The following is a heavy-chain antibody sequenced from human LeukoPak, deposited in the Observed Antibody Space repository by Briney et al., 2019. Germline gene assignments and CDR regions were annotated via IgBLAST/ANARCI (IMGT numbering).Heavy chain of an antibody. CDR1: GGSISSGGYS. CDR2: IYHSGST. J-gene: IGHJ5*02. Sequence: PSETLSLTCAVSGGSISSGGYSWSWIRQPPGKGLEWIGYIYHSGSTYYNPSLKSRVTISVDRSKNQFSLKLSSVTAADTAVYYCARTVDTAMVPWGQGTLVTVSS. D-gene: IGHD5-18*01. CDR3: ARTVDTAMVP. V-gene: IGHV4-30-2*01.